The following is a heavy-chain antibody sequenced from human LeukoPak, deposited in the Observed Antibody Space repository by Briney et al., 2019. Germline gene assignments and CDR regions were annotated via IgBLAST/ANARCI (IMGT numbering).Heavy chain of an antibody. J-gene: IGHJ4*02. CDR1: GFTLSSYS. CDR3: AREEGATAFDY. CDR2: ISSSSSYI. D-gene: IGHD1-26*01. V-gene: IGHV3-21*01. Sequence: GGSLRLSCAASGFTLSSYSMNWVRQAPGKGLEWVSSISSSSSYIYYADSVKGRFTISRDNAKNSLYLQMNSLRAEDTAVYYCAREEGATAFDYWGQGTLVTVSS.